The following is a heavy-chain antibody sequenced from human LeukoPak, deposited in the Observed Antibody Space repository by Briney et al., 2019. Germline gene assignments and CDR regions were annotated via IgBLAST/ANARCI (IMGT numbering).Heavy chain of an antibody. D-gene: IGHD5-24*01. CDR2: IKQDGNEK. J-gene: IGHJ4*02. V-gene: IGHV3-7*01. Sequence: GGSLRLSCAASGFTFSSYWMSWVRQAPGKGLEWVANIKQDGNEKYYVDSVKGRFTISRDNAKNSLYLQMNSLRAEDTAVYYCASSLVEMATMPPDYWGQGTLVTVSS. CDR3: ASSLVEMATMPPDY. CDR1: GFTFSSYW.